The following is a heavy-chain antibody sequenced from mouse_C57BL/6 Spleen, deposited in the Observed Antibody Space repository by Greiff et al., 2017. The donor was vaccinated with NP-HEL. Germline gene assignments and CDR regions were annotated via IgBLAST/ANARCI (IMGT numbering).Heavy chain of an antibody. D-gene: IGHD1-1*01. J-gene: IGHJ1*03. CDR2: IHPSDSET. Sequence: QVQLQQPGAELVKPGASVKVSCKASGYTFTSYWMHWVKQRPGQGLEWIGRIHPSDSETHYNQKFKDKATLTVDKSSSTAYMQLSSLTSEDSAVYYCARDYGSSGWYFDVWGTGTTVTVSS. CDR3: ARDYGSSGWYFDV. CDR1: GYTFTSYW. V-gene: IGHV1-74*01.